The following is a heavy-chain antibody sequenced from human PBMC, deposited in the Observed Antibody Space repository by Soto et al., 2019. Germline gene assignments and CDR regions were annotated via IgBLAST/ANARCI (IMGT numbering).Heavy chain of an antibody. J-gene: IGHJ4*02. CDR3: ATSGPYYDILRSHHELDY. CDR2: FDPEDGET. CDR1: GYTLTELS. V-gene: IGHV1-24*01. Sequence: ASVKVSCKVSGYTLTELSMHWVRQAPGKGLEWMGGFDPEDGETIYAQKFQGRVTMTEDTSTDTAYMELSSLRSEDTAVYYCATSGPYYDILRSHHELDYWGQGTLVTVSS. D-gene: IGHD3-9*01.